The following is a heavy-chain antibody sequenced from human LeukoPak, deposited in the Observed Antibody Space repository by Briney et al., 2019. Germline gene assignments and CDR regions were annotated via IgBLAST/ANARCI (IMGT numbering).Heavy chain of an antibody. D-gene: IGHD5-12*01. J-gene: IGHJ4*02. CDR2: IIPIFGTA. CDR1: GYTFTSYY. CDR3: ARDGDIVATIRPLDY. V-gene: IGHV1-69*06. Sequence: ASVKVSCKASGYTFTSYYMHWVRQAPGQGLEWMGGIIPIFGTANYAQKFQSRVTITADKSTSTAYMELSSLRSEDTAVYYCARDGDIVATIRPLDYWGQGTLVTVSS.